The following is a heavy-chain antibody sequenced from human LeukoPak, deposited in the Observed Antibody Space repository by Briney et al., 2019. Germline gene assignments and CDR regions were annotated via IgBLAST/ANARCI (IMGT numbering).Heavy chain of an antibody. CDR2: IIPIFGTA. CDR3: AREATVEDAFDI. Sequence: ASVKVSCKASGGTFSSYAISWVRQAPGQGLEWMGGIIPIFGTANYAQKFQGRVTITADESTSTAYMELSSLRSEDTAVYYCAREATVEDAFDIWGQGTMVTVSS. CDR1: GGTFSSYA. J-gene: IGHJ3*02. D-gene: IGHD4-23*01. V-gene: IGHV1-69*13.